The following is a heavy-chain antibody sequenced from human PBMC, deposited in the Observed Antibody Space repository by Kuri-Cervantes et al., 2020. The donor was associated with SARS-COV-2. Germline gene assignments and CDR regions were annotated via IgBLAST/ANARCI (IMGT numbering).Heavy chain of an antibody. D-gene: IGHD4-17*01. CDR1: GFTFDDYA. CDR2: ISWNSGSI. Sequence: SLKISCAASGFTFDDYAMHWVRQAPGKGLEWVSGISWNSGSIGYADSVKGRFTISRDNAKNSLYLQMNSLRAEDTAVYYCARDLVGGDYFIPYYFDYWGQGTLVTVSS. J-gene: IGHJ4*02. CDR3: ARDLVGGDYFIPYYFDY. V-gene: IGHV3-9*01.